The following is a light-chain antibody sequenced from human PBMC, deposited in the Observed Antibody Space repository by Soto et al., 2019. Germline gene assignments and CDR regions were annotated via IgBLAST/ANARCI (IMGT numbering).Light chain of an antibody. Sequence: DIQLTQSPSFLSASVGDRVTITCRASQATRSYLAWYQQKPGKAPKLLIYAASTLRSGVPSRFSGSGSGTEFTLTISSLQPEDFAIYYCQQLKSYPITFGQGTRLEIK. CDR3: QQLKSYPIT. CDR2: AAS. J-gene: IGKJ5*01. CDR1: QATRSY. V-gene: IGKV1-9*01.